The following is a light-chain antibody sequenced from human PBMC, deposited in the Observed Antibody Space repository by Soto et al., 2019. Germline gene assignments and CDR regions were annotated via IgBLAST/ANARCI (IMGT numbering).Light chain of an antibody. J-gene: IGKJ1*01. CDR1: QSISSY. CDR3: QQSYDPPRT. CDR2: AAS. V-gene: IGKV1-39*01. Sequence: DLQMTQSPSSLSASVGDRVTITCRASQSISSYLNWYQQKPGKAPKLLIYAASSLQSGVPSRFSGSGSGTDFTLTISSLQPEDFATYYCQQSYDPPRTFGQGTKVEIK.